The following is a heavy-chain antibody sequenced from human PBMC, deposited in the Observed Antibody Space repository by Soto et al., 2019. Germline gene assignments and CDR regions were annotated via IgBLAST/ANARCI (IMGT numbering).Heavy chain of an antibody. V-gene: IGHV3-30*18. CDR3: ANLGTFQEVAATISYMDV. CDR1: GFTFSSYG. Sequence: GGSLRLSCAASGFTFSSYGMHWVRQAPGKGLEWVAVISYDGSNKYYADSVKGRFTISRDNSKNTLYLQMNSLRAEDTAVYYCANLGTFQEVAATISYMDVWGKGTTVTVS. CDR2: ISYDGSNK. D-gene: IGHD2-15*01. J-gene: IGHJ6*03.